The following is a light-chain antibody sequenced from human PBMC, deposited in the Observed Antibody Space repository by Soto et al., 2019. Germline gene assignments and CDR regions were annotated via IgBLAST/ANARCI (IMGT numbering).Light chain of an antibody. J-gene: IGKJ4*01. CDR2: AAS. CDR3: QQRNDYPLP. V-gene: IGKV1-9*01. Sequence: DIQLTQSPSFLSASVVDRVTITCRASQGISSFLAWFQQKPGKAPKLLIYAASTLQSGVPSRFSGSGSGTEFTLTISCLQPEDFASYYCQQRNDYPLPVGGGTKVEL. CDR1: QGISSF.